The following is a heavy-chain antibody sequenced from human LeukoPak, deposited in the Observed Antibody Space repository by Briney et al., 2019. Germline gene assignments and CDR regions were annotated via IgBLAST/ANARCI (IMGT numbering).Heavy chain of an antibody. D-gene: IGHD5-18*01. CDR1: GFTFSSYA. CDR3: ARRGYSYGYAY. J-gene: IGHJ4*02. CDR2: IYSGGST. Sequence: GGSLRLSCAASGFTFSSYAMSWVRQAPGKGLEWVSVIYSGGSTYYADSVKGRFTISRDNSKNTLYLQMNSLRAEDTAVYYCARRGYSYGYAYWGQGTLVTVSS. V-gene: IGHV3-66*01.